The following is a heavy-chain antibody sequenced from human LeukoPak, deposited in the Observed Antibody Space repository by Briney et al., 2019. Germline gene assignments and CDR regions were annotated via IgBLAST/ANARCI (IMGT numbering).Heavy chain of an antibody. CDR2: IYYSGST. Sequence: PSETLSLTCTVSGGSISSYYWSWIRQPPGKGLEWIGYIYYSGSTYYNPSLKSRVTISVDTSKNQFSLKLSSVTAADTAVYYCARERGYYDSYDYWGQGTLVTVSS. V-gene: IGHV4-59*12. CDR3: ARERGYYDSYDY. D-gene: IGHD3-22*01. CDR1: GGSISSYY. J-gene: IGHJ4*02.